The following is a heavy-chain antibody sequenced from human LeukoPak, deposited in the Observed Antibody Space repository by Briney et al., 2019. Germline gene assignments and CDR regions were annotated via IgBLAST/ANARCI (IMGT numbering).Heavy chain of an antibody. V-gene: IGHV1-2*02. Sequence: ASVKVSCKASGYTFTGYYMHWVRQAPGQGLEWMGWIKPNNCGTNYAQKFQGRVTMTRDTSISTAYMELSRLRSDDTAVYYCARARGDIVVVPAAIWFDPWGQGTLVTVSS. CDR3: ARARGDIVVVPAAIWFDP. CDR2: IKPNNCGT. D-gene: IGHD2-2*01. J-gene: IGHJ5*02. CDR1: GYTFTGYY.